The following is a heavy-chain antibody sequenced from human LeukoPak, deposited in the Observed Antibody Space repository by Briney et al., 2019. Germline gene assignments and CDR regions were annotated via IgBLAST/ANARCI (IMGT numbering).Heavy chain of an antibody. CDR1: GYTFSSYG. CDR3: ARKRDDIVATIWRGNWFDP. D-gene: IGHD5-12*01. CDR2: INANNGNT. V-gene: IGHV1-18*04. Sequence: ASVKVSCKASGYTFSSYGITWVRQAPGQGLEWMGWINANNGNTNYAQKLQGRVTMTTDTSTSTAYMELRSLRSDDTAVYYCARKRDDIVATIWRGNWFDPWGQGTLVTVSS. J-gene: IGHJ5*02.